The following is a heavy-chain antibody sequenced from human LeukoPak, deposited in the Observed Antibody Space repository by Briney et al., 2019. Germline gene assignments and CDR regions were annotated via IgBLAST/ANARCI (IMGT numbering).Heavy chain of an antibody. J-gene: IGHJ4*01. CDR3: ARENMVRGVIRALDY. CDR2: ISSSGSTI. CDR1: GFTFSSYE. D-gene: IGHD3-10*01. V-gene: IGHV3-48*03. Sequence: GGSLRLSCAASGFTFSSYEMNWVRQAPGKGLEWVSYISSSGSTIYYADSVKGRFTISRDNAKNSLYLQMNSLRAEDTAFYYLARENMVRGVIRALDYWGQGTLVIVSS.